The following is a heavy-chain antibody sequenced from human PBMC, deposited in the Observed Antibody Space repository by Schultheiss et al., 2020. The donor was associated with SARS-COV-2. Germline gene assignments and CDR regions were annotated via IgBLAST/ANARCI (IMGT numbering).Heavy chain of an antibody. Sequence: SETLSLTCAVYGGSFSGYYWSWIRQPPGKGLEWIGYIYYSGSTNYNPSLKSRVTISVDTSKNQFSLKLSSVTAADTAVYYCARDARGYCSGGSCYSGYYYYGMDVWGQGTTVTVSS. CDR1: GGSFSGYY. D-gene: IGHD2-15*01. V-gene: IGHV4-34*11. J-gene: IGHJ6*02. CDR2: IYYSGST. CDR3: ARDARGYCSGGSCYSGYYYYGMDV.